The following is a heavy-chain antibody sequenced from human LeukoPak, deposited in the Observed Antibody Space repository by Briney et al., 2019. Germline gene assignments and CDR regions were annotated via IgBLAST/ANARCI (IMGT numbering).Heavy chain of an antibody. D-gene: IGHD6-6*01. V-gene: IGHV4-59*02. CDR1: GGSVSGYY. J-gene: IGHJ5*02. CDR3: ARDREYSSSGLVWFDP. Sequence: SETLFLTCTVSGGSVSGYYWSWIRQPPGKGLEWIGYIYYSGSTNYNPSLKSRVTISVDTSENQFSLKLTSVTAADTAVYYCARDREYSSSGLVWFDPWGHGILVTVSS. CDR2: IYYSGST.